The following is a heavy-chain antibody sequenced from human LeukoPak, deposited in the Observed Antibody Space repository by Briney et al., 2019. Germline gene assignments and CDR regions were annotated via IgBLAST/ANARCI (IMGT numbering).Heavy chain of an antibody. V-gene: IGHV4-39*01. J-gene: IGHJ3*02. CDR1: GGSISSSSYY. Sequence: SETLSLTCTVSGGSISSSSYYWGWIRQPPGKGLEWIGSIYYSGSTYYTPSLKSRVTISVDTSKNQFSLKLSSVTAADTAVYYCARCNHDFWSGYLSAFDIWGQGTMVTVSS. D-gene: IGHD3-3*01. CDR3: ARCNHDFWSGYLSAFDI. CDR2: IYYSGST.